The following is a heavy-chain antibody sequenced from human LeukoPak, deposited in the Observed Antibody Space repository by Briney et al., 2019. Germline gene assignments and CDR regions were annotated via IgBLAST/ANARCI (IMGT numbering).Heavy chain of an antibody. CDR3: ARSVDDYVWGSYRYSYYYYYYMDV. CDR1: GFTFDDYG. Sequence: GGSLRLSCAASGFTFDDYGMSWVRQAPGKGLEWVSGINWNGGSTGYADSVKGRFTISRDNAKNSLYLQMNSLRAEDTALYYCARSVDDYVWGSYRYSYYYYYYMDVWGKGTTVTVSS. D-gene: IGHD3-16*02. V-gene: IGHV3-20*04. CDR2: INWNGGST. J-gene: IGHJ6*03.